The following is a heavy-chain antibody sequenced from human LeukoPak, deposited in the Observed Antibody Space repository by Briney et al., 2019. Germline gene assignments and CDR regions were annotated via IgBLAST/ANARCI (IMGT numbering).Heavy chain of an antibody. V-gene: IGHV1-2*02. CDR3: ARANSLYCSSSTCLFDY. D-gene: IGHD2-2*01. CDR1: GYTFTDYY. J-gene: IGHJ4*02. CDR2: INPNDGDT. Sequence: ASVKVSCKASGYTFTDYYMHWVRQAPGQGFEWMGWINPNDGDTNYAQKFQGRVTMTRDTSISTAHMEVSRLRSDDTAVYYCARANSLYCSSSTCLFDYWGQGTLVTVSS.